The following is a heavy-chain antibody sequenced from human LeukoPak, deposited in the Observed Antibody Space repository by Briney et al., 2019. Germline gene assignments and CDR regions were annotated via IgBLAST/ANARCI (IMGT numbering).Heavy chain of an antibody. Sequence: SETLSLTCTVSDDSISSSSYYWAWIRQPPGKGLEWIGGFYYGGTTHYSPSLKSRVTVAVDTSRNQFSLRLSSVGAEDTAVYYCARRSLYSSPRWGQGTLVTVSS. CDR3: ARRSLYSSPR. J-gene: IGHJ4*02. V-gene: IGHV4-39*01. CDR2: FYYGGTT. D-gene: IGHD4-11*01. CDR1: DDSISSSSYY.